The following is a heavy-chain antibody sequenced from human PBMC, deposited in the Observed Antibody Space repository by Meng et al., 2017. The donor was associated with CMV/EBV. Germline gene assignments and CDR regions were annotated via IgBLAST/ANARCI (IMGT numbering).Heavy chain of an antibody. D-gene: IGHD1-26*01. CDR3: ARARAGGSYVDY. Sequence: GESLKISCAASGFTFSSYDMHCVRQATGKGLEWVSAIGTAGDTYYPGSVKGRFTISRENAKNSLYLQMNSLRAGDTAVYYCARARAGGSYVDYWGQGTLVTVSS. V-gene: IGHV3-13*01. CDR1: GFTFSSYD. J-gene: IGHJ4*02. CDR2: IGTAGDT.